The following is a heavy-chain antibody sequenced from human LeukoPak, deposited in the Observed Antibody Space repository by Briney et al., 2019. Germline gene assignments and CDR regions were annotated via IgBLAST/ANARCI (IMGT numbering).Heavy chain of an antibody. J-gene: IGHJ4*02. CDR3: ARDSPRTGGGGSHFDY. CDR1: GFTVSSNC. Sequence: PGGSLRLSCAASGFTVSSNCVNWVRQAPGKGLKWVSVICSGGSTNYAVSVKGRFTISRDNSKNTLYLQMNSLRAEDTAVYYCARDSPRTGGGGSHFDYWGQGTLVTVSS. D-gene: IGHD1-1*01. V-gene: IGHV3-66*01. CDR2: ICSGGST.